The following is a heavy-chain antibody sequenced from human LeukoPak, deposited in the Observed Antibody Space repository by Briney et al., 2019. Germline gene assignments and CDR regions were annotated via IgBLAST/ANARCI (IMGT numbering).Heavy chain of an antibody. CDR1: GFTFTNAW. D-gene: IGHD3-10*01. V-gene: IGHV3-15*01. CDR3: TTDLGTYYHGSQRLIPIDY. CDR2: IKSKTDGETT. Sequence: GGSLRLFCVDSGFTFTNAWMSWVRQAPGKGLEWIGRIKSKTDGETTNYAEPVRGRFTISRDDSKSAVYLQMNSLKIEDTTVYYCTTDLGTYYHGSQRLIPIDYWGQGTLVTVSS. J-gene: IGHJ4*02.